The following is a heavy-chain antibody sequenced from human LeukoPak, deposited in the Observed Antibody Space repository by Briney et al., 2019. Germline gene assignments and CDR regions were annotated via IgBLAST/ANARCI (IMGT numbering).Heavy chain of an antibody. CDR2: INSDGSST. V-gene: IGHV3-74*01. CDR1: LFTFSSYW. Sequence: GGSLRPSCAASLFTFSSYWMHWVRQAPGKGLVWVSRINSDGSSTSYADSVKGRFTISRDNAKNTLYLQMNSLRAEDTAVYYCAKHCSSTSCIDYWGQGTLVTVSS. CDR3: AKHCSSTSCIDY. J-gene: IGHJ4*02. D-gene: IGHD2-2*01.